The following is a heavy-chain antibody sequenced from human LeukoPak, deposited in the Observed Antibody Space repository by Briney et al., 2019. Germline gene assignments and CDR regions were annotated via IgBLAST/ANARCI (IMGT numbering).Heavy chain of an antibody. D-gene: IGHD2-2*01. CDR3: ARDLGSKRDPYYGMDV. V-gene: IGHV4-31*03. CDR1: GGSISSSSYY. Sequence: SETLSLTCTVSGGSISSSSYYWGWIRQHPEKGLEWIGYIYYSGSTYYNPSLKSRVTISVDTSKNQFSLKLSSVTAADTAVYYCARDLGSKRDPYYGMDVWGQGTTVTVSS. J-gene: IGHJ6*02. CDR2: IYYSGST.